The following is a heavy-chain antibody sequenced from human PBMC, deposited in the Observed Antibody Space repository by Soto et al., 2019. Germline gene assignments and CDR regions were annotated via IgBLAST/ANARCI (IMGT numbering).Heavy chain of an antibody. V-gene: IGHV4-59*01. Sequence: SETLSLTCTVSGVSISSYYWSWIRQPPGKGLEWIGYIYYSGSTNYNPSLKSRVTISGDTSKNQFSLKPSSVTAADTAVYYCARSRGGYFDYWGQGTRVTVSS. CDR1: GVSISSYY. D-gene: IGHD3-22*01. J-gene: IGHJ4*02. CDR2: IYYSGST. CDR3: ARSRGGYFDY.